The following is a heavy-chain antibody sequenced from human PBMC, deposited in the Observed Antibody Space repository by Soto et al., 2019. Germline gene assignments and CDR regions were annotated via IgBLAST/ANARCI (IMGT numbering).Heavy chain of an antibody. CDR2: IYDSGST. CDR3: ARGRDTVVRGVMNWFDP. Sequence: PSETLSLTCTVSGGSISSDNYYWSWIRQPPGKGLEWIGYIYDSGSTYYNPSLKSRVTMSVDTSKNQFSLKLSSVTAMDTAVYYCARGRDTVVRGVMNWFDPWGQGTLVTVSS. J-gene: IGHJ5*02. V-gene: IGHV4-30-4*01. D-gene: IGHD3-10*01. CDR1: GGSISSDNYY.